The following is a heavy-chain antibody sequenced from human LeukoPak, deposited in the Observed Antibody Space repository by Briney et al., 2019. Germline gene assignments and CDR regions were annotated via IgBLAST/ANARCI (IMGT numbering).Heavy chain of an antibody. CDR2: IYHSGST. Sequence: SETLSLTCTVSGYSISSGYYWGWIRQPPGKGLEWIGSIYHSGSTYYNPSLKSRVTISVDTSKNQFSLKLSSVTAADTAVYYCARVLGGTDSELPSTYFDYWGQGTLVTVSS. D-gene: IGHD1-26*01. CDR1: GYSISSGYY. J-gene: IGHJ4*02. CDR3: ARVLGGTDSELPSTYFDY. V-gene: IGHV4-38-2*02.